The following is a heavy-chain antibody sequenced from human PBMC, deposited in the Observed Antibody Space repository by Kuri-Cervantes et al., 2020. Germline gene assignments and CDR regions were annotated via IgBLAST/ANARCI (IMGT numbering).Heavy chain of an antibody. J-gene: IGHJ4*02. CDR1: GYTFTSYY. D-gene: IGHD1-26*01. CDR2: IIPIFGTA. Sequence: SVKVSCKASGYTFTSYYIHWVRQAPGQGLEWMGGIIPIFGTANYAQKFQGRVTITADESTSTAYMELSSLRSEDTAVYYCARETKWAPDYWGQGTLVTVSS. CDR3: ARETKWAPDY. V-gene: IGHV1-69*13.